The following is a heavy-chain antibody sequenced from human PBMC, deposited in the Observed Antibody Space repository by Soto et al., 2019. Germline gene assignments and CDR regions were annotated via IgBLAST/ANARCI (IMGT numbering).Heavy chain of an antibody. CDR3: AREGIVVVPAAATYYYFGMDV. CDR1: GYTFTSYG. J-gene: IGHJ6*02. V-gene: IGHV1-18*01. D-gene: IGHD2-2*01. Sequence: ASVXVSCKASGYTFTSYGISWVRQAPGQGLEWMGWISAYNGNTKYAQKLQGRVTMTTDTSTTTAYMELRSLRSDDTAVYYCAREGIVVVPAAATYYYFGMDVWGQGTTVTVSS. CDR2: ISAYNGNT.